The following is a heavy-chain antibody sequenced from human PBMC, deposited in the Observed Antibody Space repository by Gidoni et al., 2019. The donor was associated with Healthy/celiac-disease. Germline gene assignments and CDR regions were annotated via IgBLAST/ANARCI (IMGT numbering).Heavy chain of an antibody. V-gene: IGHV1-69*06. Sequence: QVQLVQSGAEVKKPGASVKVSCKASGGTFSSYAISWVRQAPGQGLEWRGGIIPIFGTANYAQKFQGRVTITADKSTSTAYRELSSLRSEDTAVYYCAGDLAAAGTYYYYGMDVWGQGTTVTVSS. CDR3: AGDLAAAGTYYYYGMDV. CDR1: GGTFSSYA. CDR2: IIPIFGTA. D-gene: IGHD6-13*01. J-gene: IGHJ6*02.